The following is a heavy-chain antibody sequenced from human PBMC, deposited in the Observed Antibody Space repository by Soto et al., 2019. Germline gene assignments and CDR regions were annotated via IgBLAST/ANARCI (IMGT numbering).Heavy chain of an antibody. J-gene: IGHJ4*02. V-gene: IGHV1-18*01. CDR3: ARDLGPAAIIDYPGY. D-gene: IGHD2-2*01. CDR1: GYTFTNYG. Sequence: ASVKVSCKASGYTFTNYGISWVRQAPGQGLEWMGWISAYNGNTNYAQKLQGRVTMTTDTSTSTAYMELRSLRSDDTAVYYCARDLGPAAIIDYPGYWGQGTLVTVSS. CDR2: ISAYNGNT.